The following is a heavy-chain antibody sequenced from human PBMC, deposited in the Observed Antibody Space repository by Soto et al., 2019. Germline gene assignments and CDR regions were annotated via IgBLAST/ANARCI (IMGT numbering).Heavy chain of an antibody. Sequence: EVQLLESGEGLVQPGGSLRLSCAASGFTFSSYNIHWIRQAPGKGLEFVSAISRSGDRTYYADSVKGRFTITRDNSKNTVWLQMGSLRAEDMAVYYFARARCSSGQCYYFDYWGRGALVSVSS. D-gene: IGHD2-15*01. J-gene: IGHJ4*02. V-gene: IGHV3-64*02. CDR2: ISRSGDRT. CDR3: ARARCSSGQCYYFDY. CDR1: GFTFSSYN.